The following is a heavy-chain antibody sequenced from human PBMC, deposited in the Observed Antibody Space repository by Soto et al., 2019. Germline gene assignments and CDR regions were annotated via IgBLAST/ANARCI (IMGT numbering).Heavy chain of an antibody. J-gene: IGHJ6*02. V-gene: IGHV4-38-2*01. Sequence: LSLTCAVSGYPISSGYYWCWIRQPPGKGLEWIGSIYHSGSTYYNPSLKSRVTISVDTSKNQFSLKLSSVTAADTAVYYCARVDPGGMDVWGQGTTVTVS. CDR3: ARVDPGGMDV. CDR1: GYPISSGYY. CDR2: IYHSGST.